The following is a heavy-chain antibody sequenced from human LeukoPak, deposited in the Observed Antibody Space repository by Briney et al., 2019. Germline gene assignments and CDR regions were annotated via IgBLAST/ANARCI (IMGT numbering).Heavy chain of an antibody. CDR3: ATRAGSSGSYGMDV. CDR2: ISGSGGST. J-gene: IGHJ6*02. CDR1: GFTFSSYA. D-gene: IGHD6-19*01. Sequence: GGSLRLSCAASGFTFSSYAMSWVRQAPGKGLEWVSAISGSGGSTYYADSVKGRFTISRDNSKNTLYLQMTSLRAEDTAVYYCATRAGSSGSYGMDVWGQGTTVTVSS. V-gene: IGHV3-23*01.